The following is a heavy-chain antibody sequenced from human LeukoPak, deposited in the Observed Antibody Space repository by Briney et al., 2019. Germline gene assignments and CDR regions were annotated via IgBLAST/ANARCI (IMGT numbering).Heavy chain of an antibody. CDR3: ARGGYDYRRYYYYYYYMDF. CDR1: GGSFTSYA. D-gene: IGHD5-12*01. J-gene: IGHJ6*03. V-gene: IGHV1-69*05. CDR2: IITIFGRA. Sequence: GASVKVSCKASGGSFTSYANSGVREAPGQGGEGMGGIITIFGRANYAKKVQGRVTITTDESTSTAYMELSSLRSEDTAVYYCARGGYDYRRYYYYYYYMDFWGKGTTVTVSS.